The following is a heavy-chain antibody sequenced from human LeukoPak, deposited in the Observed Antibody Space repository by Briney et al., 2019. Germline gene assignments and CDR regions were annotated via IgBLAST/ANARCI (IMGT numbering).Heavy chain of an antibody. CDR3: AKGRDHDYGDYGGSYFDY. V-gene: IGHV3-53*01. D-gene: IGHD4-17*01. CDR2: IYSGGST. Sequence: PGGSLRLSCAASGFTVSSNYMSWVRQAPGKGLEWVSVIYSGGSTYYADSVKGRFTISRDNSKNTLYLQMNSLRAEDTAVYYCAKGRDHDYGDYGGSYFDYWGQGTLVTVSS. J-gene: IGHJ4*02. CDR1: GFTVSSNY.